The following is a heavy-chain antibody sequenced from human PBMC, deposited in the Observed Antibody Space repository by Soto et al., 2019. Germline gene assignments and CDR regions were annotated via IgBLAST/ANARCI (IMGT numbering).Heavy chain of an antibody. D-gene: IGHD3-10*01. CDR2: IYHSGST. V-gene: IGHV4-4*02. CDR3: ARDKGQYSYGSGSYGMDV. J-gene: IGHJ6*02. Sequence: SETLSLTCAVSGGSISSSNWWSWVRQPPGKGLEWIGEIYHSGSTNYNPSLKSRVTISVDKSKNQFSLKLSSVTAADTAVYYCARDKGQYSYGSGSYGMDVWGQGTTVT. CDR1: GGSISSSNW.